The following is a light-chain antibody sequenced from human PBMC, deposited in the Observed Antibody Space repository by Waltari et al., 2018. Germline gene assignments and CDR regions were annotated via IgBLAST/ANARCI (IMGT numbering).Light chain of an antibody. J-gene: IGLJ3*02. CDR1: SGHSSNI. CDR3: QTGGHGTWV. V-gene: IGLV4-69*01. Sequence: QLVLTQSPSASASLGASVKLTCTLSSGHSSNIIAWHQQQPEKGPRYLMKVNSDGSHTKGDGIPDRVPGSGSWAERYLTISSVQSEDEADYYCQTGGHGTWVFGGGTKLTVL. CDR2: VNSDGSH.